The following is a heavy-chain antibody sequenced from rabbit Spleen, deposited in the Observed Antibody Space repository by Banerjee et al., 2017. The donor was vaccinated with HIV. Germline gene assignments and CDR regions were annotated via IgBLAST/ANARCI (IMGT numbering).Heavy chain of an antibody. D-gene: IGHD1-1*01. J-gene: IGHJ6*01. CDR1: GFSFSSSYW. V-gene: IGHV1S40*01. CDR3: ARDRSGSGYAMDLLDL. CDR2: IYTGSGST. Sequence: QSLEESGGDLVKPGASLTLTCTASGFSFSSSYWICWVRQAPGKGLEWIACIYTGSGSTYYASWAKGRFTISKTSSTTVTLQMTSLTVADTATYFCARDRSGSGYAMDLLDLWGPGTLVTVS.